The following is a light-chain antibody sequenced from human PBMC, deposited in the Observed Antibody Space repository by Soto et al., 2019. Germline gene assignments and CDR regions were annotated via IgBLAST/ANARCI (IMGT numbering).Light chain of an antibody. J-gene: IGKJ4*01. CDR1: NTFSSTY. Sequence: ETVLTQSPDTLSLSPGETATLSCMASNTFSSTYLAWYQQKPGHPPRLLIYSASTRATGIPDRFSGSGSGTEYTLTSSRLEPEDFAVYYCQQYGSSPLTFGGGTRVEIK. V-gene: IGKV3-20*01. CDR2: SAS. CDR3: QQYGSSPLT.